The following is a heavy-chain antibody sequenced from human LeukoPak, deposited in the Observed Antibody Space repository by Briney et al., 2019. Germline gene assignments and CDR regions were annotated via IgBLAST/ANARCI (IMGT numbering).Heavy chain of an antibody. Sequence: ASVKVSCKASGYTFSSYGITWVRQAPGQGLEWMGWINAYNGNTNYAQKLQGRVTITTDTSTSTAYMELRSLRSDDTAVYYCVRDAEREYSYGSDYWGQGTLLTVSS. CDR1: GYTFSSYG. D-gene: IGHD5-18*01. J-gene: IGHJ4*02. CDR2: INAYNGNT. V-gene: IGHV1-18*01. CDR3: VRDAEREYSYGSDY.